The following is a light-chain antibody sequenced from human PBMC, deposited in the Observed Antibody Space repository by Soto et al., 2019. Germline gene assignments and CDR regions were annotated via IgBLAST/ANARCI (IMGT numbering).Light chain of an antibody. J-gene: IGKJ4*01. V-gene: IGKV1-12*01. Sequence: DIQMTQSPSSVSASVGDRVTITCWASQGISSRLAWYQQKPGKAPNLLIYAASSLQSGVPSRVSGSGSETEFTLTIGSLQPEDFATYYCQQSNSFPLTFGGGTKVEIK. CDR2: AAS. CDR1: QGISSR. CDR3: QQSNSFPLT.